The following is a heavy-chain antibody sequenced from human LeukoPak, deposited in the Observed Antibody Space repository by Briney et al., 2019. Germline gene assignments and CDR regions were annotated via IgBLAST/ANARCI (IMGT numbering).Heavy chain of an antibody. V-gene: IGHV4-34*01. D-gene: IGHD2-2*01. J-gene: IGHJ4*02. CDR2: INHSGST. CDR3: ARGPNTDIVVVPAATFLDY. CDR1: GGSFSGYY. Sequence: PSETLSLTCAVYGGSFSGYYWSWIRQPPGKGLEWIGDINHSGSTNYNPSLKSRVTISVDTSKNQFSLKLSSVTAADTAVYYCARGPNTDIVVVPAATFLDYWGQGTRVTVSS.